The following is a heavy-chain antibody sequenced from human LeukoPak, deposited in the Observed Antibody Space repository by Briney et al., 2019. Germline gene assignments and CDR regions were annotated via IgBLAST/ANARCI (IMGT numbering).Heavy chain of an antibody. D-gene: IGHD3-9*01. V-gene: IGHV1-69*13. CDR1: GGTFSSYA. J-gene: IGHJ6*03. Sequence: SVKVSCKASGGTFSSYAISWVRQAPGQGLEWMGGIIPIFGTANYVQKFQGRVTITADESTSTAYMELSSLRSEDTAVYYCARNNILTGLGDYYYYYMDAWGKGTTVTISS. CDR3: ARNNILTGLGDYYYYYMDA. CDR2: IIPIFGTA.